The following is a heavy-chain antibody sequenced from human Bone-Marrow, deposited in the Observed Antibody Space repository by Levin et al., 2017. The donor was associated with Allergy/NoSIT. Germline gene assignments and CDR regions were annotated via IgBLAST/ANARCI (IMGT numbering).Heavy chain of an antibody. D-gene: IGHD6-19*01. CDR2: ISYDGSNK. CDR1: GFTFSSYA. V-gene: IGHV3-30-3*01. Sequence: GESLKISCAASGFTFSSYAMHWVRQAPGKGLEWVAVISYDGSNKYYADSVKGRFTISRDNSKNTLYLQMNSLRAEDTAVYYCARDRIAVAANYYGMDVWGQGTTVTVSS. CDR3: ARDRIAVAANYYGMDV. J-gene: IGHJ6*02.